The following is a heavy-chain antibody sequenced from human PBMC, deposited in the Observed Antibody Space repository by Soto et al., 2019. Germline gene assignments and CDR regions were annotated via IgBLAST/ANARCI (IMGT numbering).Heavy chain of an antibody. CDR2: TYYRSKWYN. D-gene: IGHD2-2*01. J-gene: IGHJ4*02. CDR3: ARDRAFGTAAMYCFDY. Sequence: SQTLSLTCAISGDSVSSNSAAWNWIRQSPSRGLEWLGRTYYRSKWYNDYAVSVISRIIINPDTSKNQFSLQLNSVTPEDTAVYYCARDRAFGTAAMYCFDYWCQGTLVTVS. CDR1: GDSVSSNSAA. V-gene: IGHV6-1*01.